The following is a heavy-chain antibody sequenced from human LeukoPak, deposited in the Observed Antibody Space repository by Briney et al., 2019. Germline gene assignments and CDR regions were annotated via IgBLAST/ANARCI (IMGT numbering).Heavy chain of an antibody. CDR2: ISRSGSTI. V-gene: IGHV3-11*01. CDR1: GFTFSDYY. CDR3: ARDAGFDYYDSSGYIPH. D-gene: IGHD3-22*01. Sequence: GGSLRLSCAASGFTFSDYYMSWIRQAAGKGLEWVSYISRSGSTIYYADSVKGRFTISRDNAKNSLYLQMNSLRAEDTAVYYCARDAGFDYYDSSGYIPHWGQGTLVTVSS. J-gene: IGHJ4*02.